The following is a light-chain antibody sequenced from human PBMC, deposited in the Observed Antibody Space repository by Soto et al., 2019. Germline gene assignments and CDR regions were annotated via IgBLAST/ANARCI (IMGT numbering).Light chain of an antibody. CDR1: SSDVGDYNS. V-gene: IGLV2-11*01. CDR2: DVT. CDR3: CSYLGSYTYV. Sequence: QSALTQPRSVSESPGQSVTISCTGTSSDVGDYNSVSWYQQHPGKAPKLLLFDVTTRPSGVPDRFSGSKSANTASLTISGLQPEDEADYYCCSYLGSYTYVFGPGTKVTVL. J-gene: IGLJ1*01.